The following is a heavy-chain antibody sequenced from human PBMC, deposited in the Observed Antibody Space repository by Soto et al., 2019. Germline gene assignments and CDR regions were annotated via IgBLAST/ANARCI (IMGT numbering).Heavy chain of an antibody. D-gene: IGHD3-10*01. CDR2: INHSGST. V-gene: IGHV4-34*01. J-gene: IGHJ5*02. CDR1: GGSFSAYY. CDR3: ARDRRLITMVRGVSLWFDP. Sequence: QVQLQQWGAGLLKPSENLSLTCAVYGGSFSAYYWSWIRQPPGKGLEWIGEINHSGSTNYNPSLKSRVTISVDTSKNQFSLNLRSVTAADTAVYYCARDRRLITMVRGVSLWFDPWGQGTLVTVSS.